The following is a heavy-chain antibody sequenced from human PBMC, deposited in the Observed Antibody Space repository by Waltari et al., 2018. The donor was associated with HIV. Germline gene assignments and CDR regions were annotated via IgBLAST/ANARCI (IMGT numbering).Heavy chain of an antibody. V-gene: IGHV1-24*01. D-gene: IGHD3-10*01. CDR1: GYTLTDFT. Sequence: QVQLVPSGAEVKKPGASVKVSCEVSGYTLTDFTMPWVRQAPGKGLEWMGGFDPEDGETIYAQKFQGRVTMTEDTSTDTAYMELSSLRSEDTAVYYCATAISSGDAFDIWGQGTMVTVSS. CDR3: ATAISSGDAFDI. CDR2: FDPEDGET. J-gene: IGHJ3*02.